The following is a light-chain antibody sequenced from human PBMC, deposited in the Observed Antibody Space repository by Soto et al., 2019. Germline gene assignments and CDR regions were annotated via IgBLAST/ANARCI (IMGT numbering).Light chain of an antibody. V-gene: IGLV2-14*01. Sequence: ALTQPASVSGPPGQSITISCTGTSSDVGGYNYVSWYQQQSGKAPKLMIHEVSNRPSGVSNRFSGSKSGNTASLTISGLQAEDEADCYCSSYTSSRAYVFGIGTKVTVL. J-gene: IGLJ1*01. CDR3: SSYTSSRAYV. CDR2: EVS. CDR1: SSDVGGYNY.